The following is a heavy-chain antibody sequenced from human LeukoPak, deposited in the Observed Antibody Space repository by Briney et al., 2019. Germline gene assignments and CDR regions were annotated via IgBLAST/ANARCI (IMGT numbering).Heavy chain of an antibody. Sequence: PGGSLRLSCAASGFTVSTNYMTWVRQAPGKGLEWVSVIYSDGTTYYADSVKGRFTISRDNSKNTVYLQMNSLRAEDTAVYYCARGLGYGSGPVDHWGQGTLVTLFS. J-gene: IGHJ4*02. D-gene: IGHD3-10*01. CDR3: ARGLGYGSGPVDH. V-gene: IGHV3-53*01. CDR2: IYSDGTT. CDR1: GFTVSTNY.